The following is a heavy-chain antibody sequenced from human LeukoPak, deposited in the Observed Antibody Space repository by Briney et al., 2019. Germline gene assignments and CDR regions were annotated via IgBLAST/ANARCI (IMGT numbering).Heavy chain of an antibody. D-gene: IGHD3-22*01. CDR1: GGSISSGDYY. CDR3: ARYDSSGYFDY. J-gene: IGHJ4*02. V-gene: IGHV4-30-4*01. CDR2: IYYSEST. Sequence: PSETLSLTCTVSGGSISSGDYYWSWIRQPPGKGLEWIGYIYYSESTYYNPSLKSRVTISVDTSKNQFSLKLSSVTAADTAVYYCARYDSSGYFDYWGQGTLVTVSS.